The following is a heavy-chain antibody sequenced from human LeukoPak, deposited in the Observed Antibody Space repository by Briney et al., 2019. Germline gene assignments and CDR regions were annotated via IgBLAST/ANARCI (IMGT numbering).Heavy chain of an antibody. D-gene: IGHD3-16*02. CDR2: FDPDVHKT. V-gene: IGHV1-24*01. CDR3: AADTSTGGLSWSYFDY. CDR1: GYSLTELA. J-gene: IGHJ4*02. Sequence: GASVKVSCKVSGYSLTELAIHWVRQAPGKGLEWMGGFDPDVHKTIYAQRFRGRLTMTEDTSADTAHMELSSLRSEDTAVYYCAADTSTGGLSWSYFDYWGQGTLVTVSS.